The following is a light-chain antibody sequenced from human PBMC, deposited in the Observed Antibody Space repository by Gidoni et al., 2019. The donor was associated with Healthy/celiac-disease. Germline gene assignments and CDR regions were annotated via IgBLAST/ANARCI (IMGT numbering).Light chain of an antibody. CDR3: SSYTSSSTPLV. J-gene: IGLJ1*01. CDR2: DVS. CDR1: SSDVGGYKY. V-gene: IGLV2-14*01. Sequence: QSALTQPSSVSGSPGPSITISCTGTSSDVGGYKYVSWYQQHSGKAPKLMIYDVSNRPSVASNRFSGSKSGNTASLTISGLQAEDEADYYCSSYTSSSTPLVFGTGTKVTVL.